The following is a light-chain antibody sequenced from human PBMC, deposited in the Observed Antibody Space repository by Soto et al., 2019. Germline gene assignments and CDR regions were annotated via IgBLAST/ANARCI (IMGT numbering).Light chain of an antibody. Sequence: EIVLTQSPATLSLSPGERATLSCRASQSISNNLAWYQQKPGQAPRLVIYSAFTRATGIPARFSGSGSGTEFTLTISSLQSEDFAVYYCQRYNNWPLTFGGGTKVDI. J-gene: IGKJ4*01. CDR2: SAF. V-gene: IGKV3-15*01. CDR1: QSISNN. CDR3: QRYNNWPLT.